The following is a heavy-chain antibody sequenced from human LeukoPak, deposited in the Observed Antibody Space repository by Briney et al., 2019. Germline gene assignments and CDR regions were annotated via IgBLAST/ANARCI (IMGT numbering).Heavy chain of an antibody. J-gene: IGHJ4*02. Sequence: PGGSLTLSCAASGFTFSAYSMSWVRQAPGKGRESVSFVTPSSDVVFCEDSVKGRFTISTDNAKNPLYLQMNSLIDEDKAIYYCARVRSGWYDDYWGQGTLVTVSS. CDR3: ARVRSGWYDDY. CDR2: VTPSSDVV. V-gene: IGHV3-21*05. CDR1: GFTFSAYS. D-gene: IGHD6-19*01.